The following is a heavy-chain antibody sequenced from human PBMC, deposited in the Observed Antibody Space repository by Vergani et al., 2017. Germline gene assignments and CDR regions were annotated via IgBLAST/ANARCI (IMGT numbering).Heavy chain of an antibody. Sequence: QVQLQESGPGLVKPSETLSLSCIISGGSISTFYWSWIRQPPGKGLEWIGYVFHSGSTNYSPSLKSRVTISLYTSKSQFSLRLTYVTAADTAVYYCARGDYGCPKSDAFDVWGQGGVVTVAS. CDR3: ARGDYGCPKSDAFDV. CDR1: GGSISTFY. J-gene: IGHJ3*01. D-gene: IGHD4-17*01. V-gene: IGHV4-59*01. CDR2: VFHSGST.